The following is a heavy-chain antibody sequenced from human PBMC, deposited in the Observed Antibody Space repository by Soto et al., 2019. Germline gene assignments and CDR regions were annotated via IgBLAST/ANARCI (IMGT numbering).Heavy chain of an antibody. V-gene: IGHV3-53*04. CDR2: IYSGGST. CDR1: GFTVSSNY. D-gene: IGHD6-13*01. CDR3: ARDGDSSGWSGTPQS. Sequence: EVQLVESGGGLVQPGGSLRLSCAASGFTVSSNYMSWVRQAPGKGLEWVSVIYSGGSTYYADSVKGRFTISSHNSKNTMYLQVKRIRAEDTAVYSCARDGDSSGWSGTPQSWGRGALVAVS. J-gene: IGHJ4*02.